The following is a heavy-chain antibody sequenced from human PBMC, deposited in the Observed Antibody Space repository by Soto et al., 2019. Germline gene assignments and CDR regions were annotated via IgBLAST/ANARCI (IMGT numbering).Heavy chain of an antibody. J-gene: IGHJ6*02. V-gene: IGHV1-18*01. CDR3: AREYCMSTSCYSYYYYGMDV. Sequence: QVQLVQSGAEVKKPGASVKVSCKASGYTFTSYGISWVRQAPGQGLEWMGWISAYNGNTNYAQKLQGRVTMTTDTSTSTAYMELRSLRSDDTAVYYCAREYCMSTSCYSYYYYGMDVWGQGTTVTVSS. CDR1: GYTFTSYG. CDR2: ISAYNGNT. D-gene: IGHD2-2*01.